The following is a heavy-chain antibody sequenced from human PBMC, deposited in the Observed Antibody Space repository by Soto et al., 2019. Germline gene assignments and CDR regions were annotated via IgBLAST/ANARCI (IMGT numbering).Heavy chain of an antibody. J-gene: IGHJ3*02. CDR2: INWNGGST. Sequence: EVQLVESGGGVVRPGGSLRLSCAASGFTFDDYGMSWVRQAPGKGLEWVSGINWNGGSTGYADSVKGRFTISRDNAKNSLYLQMNSLRAEDTALYYCARGSHYYDSSGYLGAFDIWGQGTMVTVSS. V-gene: IGHV3-20*04. CDR1: GFTFDDYG. CDR3: ARGSHYYDSSGYLGAFDI. D-gene: IGHD3-22*01.